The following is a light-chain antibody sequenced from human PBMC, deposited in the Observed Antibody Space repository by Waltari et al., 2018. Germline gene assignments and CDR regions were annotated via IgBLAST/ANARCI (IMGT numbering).Light chain of an antibody. Sequence: DIQMTQSPSSLSASVGDTVTISCRASQTIDVYLNWYQQQPGKAPNLLIYAASTLLIGVPSRFSGFVSETEFTLTITGLQPEDFATYYCQQSLDSPYTFGQGTRLEI. CDR2: AAS. CDR3: QQSLDSPYT. V-gene: IGKV1-39*01. CDR1: QTIDVY. J-gene: IGKJ2*01.